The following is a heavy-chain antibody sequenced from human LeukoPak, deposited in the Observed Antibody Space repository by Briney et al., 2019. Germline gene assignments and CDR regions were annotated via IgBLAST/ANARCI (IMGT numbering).Heavy chain of an antibody. Sequence: PGGSLRLSCAASGFPLSSHAMSWVRQAPGKGLEWVSATSSSDAGTYYADSVRGRFTISRDNSKNPLYLQMNSLRAEDAAVYYCARAPGTSCRGVYCYPFDYWGQGTLVTVSS. J-gene: IGHJ4*02. V-gene: IGHV3-23*01. D-gene: IGHD2-21*01. CDR3: ARAPGTSCRGVYCYPFDY. CDR1: GFPLSSHA. CDR2: TSSSDAGT.